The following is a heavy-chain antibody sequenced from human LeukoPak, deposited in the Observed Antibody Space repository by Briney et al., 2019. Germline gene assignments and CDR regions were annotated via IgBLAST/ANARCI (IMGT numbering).Heavy chain of an antibody. D-gene: IGHD3-22*01. CDR1: GFTFSSYE. V-gene: IGHV3-48*03. J-gene: IGHJ4*02. Sequence: GGSLRLSCAAAGFTFSSYEMNWVRQAPGKGLEWVSYISSSGSTIYYADSVKGRFTISRDNAKNSLYLQMNSLSAEDTAVYYCARAGYYDSSGYHGGYDYWGQGTLVTVSS. CDR2: ISSSGSTI. CDR3: ARAGYYDSSGYHGGYDY.